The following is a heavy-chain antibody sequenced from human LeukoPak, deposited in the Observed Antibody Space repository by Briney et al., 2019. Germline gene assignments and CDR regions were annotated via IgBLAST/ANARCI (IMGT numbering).Heavy chain of an antibody. Sequence: GGSLRLSCAASGFPFSSYWMRWVRQAPGKGLEWVSGISWNSGSIVYADSVKGRFTISRDNAKNSLYLQMNSLRAEDTALYSCAKGHATVTTSFDYWGQGTLVTVSS. J-gene: IGHJ4*02. CDR2: ISWNSGSI. CDR1: GFPFSSYW. CDR3: AKGHATVTTSFDY. V-gene: IGHV3-9*01. D-gene: IGHD4-17*01.